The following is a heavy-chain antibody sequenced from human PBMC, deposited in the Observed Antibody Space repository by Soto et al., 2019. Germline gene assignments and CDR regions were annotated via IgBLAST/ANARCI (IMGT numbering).Heavy chain of an antibody. V-gene: IGHV1-3*05. CDR1: GYTFISYA. CDR3: AAGGGGSRY. CDR2: INPGNGDT. D-gene: IGHD2-15*01. Sequence: QVQLVQSGAEEKKSGASVKVSCKASGYTFISYAMHWVRQAPGQSLEWMGWINPGNGDTKYSQTLQGRVTLTRDTSANTPYMELTSLNSADTAVYYCAAGGGGSRYWGQGTLVTVSS. J-gene: IGHJ4*02.